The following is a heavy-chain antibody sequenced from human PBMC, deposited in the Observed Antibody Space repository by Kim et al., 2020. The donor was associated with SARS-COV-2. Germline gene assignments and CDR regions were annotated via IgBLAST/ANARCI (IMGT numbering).Heavy chain of an antibody. D-gene: IGHD1-26*01. CDR3: ATGGVGATGFDY. V-gene: IGHV6-1*01. Sequence: YAVSVKSRIPTNPDTSKNHFALQLNSVTPEDTAVYYCATGGVGATGFDYWGQGTLVTVSS. J-gene: IGHJ4*02.